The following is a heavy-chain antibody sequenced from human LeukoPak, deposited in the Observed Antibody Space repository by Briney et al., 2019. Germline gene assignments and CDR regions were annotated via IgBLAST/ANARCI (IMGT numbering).Heavy chain of an antibody. CDR1: GFTFRNYA. Sequence: PGGSLTLSCAASGFTFRNYAMTYVRQAPGKGLEWVASVSGSGTNTYYADSVKGRFTISRDNSKNTVTLGMSSLRGEDTAHYYCAKETLGYRRGLEMWGQGTTVTVSS. D-gene: IGHD3-16*02. J-gene: IGHJ3*02. CDR2: VSGSGTNT. V-gene: IGHV3-23*01. CDR3: AKETLGYRRGLEM.